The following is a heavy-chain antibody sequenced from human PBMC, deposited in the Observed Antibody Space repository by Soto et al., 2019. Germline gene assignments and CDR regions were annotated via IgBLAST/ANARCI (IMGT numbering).Heavy chain of an antibody. D-gene: IGHD3-9*01. J-gene: IGHJ4*01. V-gene: IGHV4-59*01. CDR3: ARMSLFYFFDS. CDR2: IYHSGIT. Sequence: SETLSLTCPVSSDSMTSYYWTWIRQPPGKGLECIGYIYHSGITNYNPSLKSRVTISLDTSKNQFSLRLSSVTAADTAVYYCARMSLFYFFDSWGQGTLVAVSS. CDR1: SDSMTSYY.